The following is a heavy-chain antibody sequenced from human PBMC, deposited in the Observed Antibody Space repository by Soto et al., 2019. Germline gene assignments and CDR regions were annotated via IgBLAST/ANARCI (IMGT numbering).Heavy chain of an antibody. CDR2: IIPIFGTA. CDR1: GGTFSSYA. Sequence: GVSVKVSCKASGGTFSSYAISWVRQAPGQGLEWMGGIIPIFGTANYAQKFQGRVTITADESTSTAYMELSSLRSEDTAVYYCVRGDSSSSGDNWFDPWGQGTLVTVSS. J-gene: IGHJ5*02. CDR3: VRGDSSSSGDNWFDP. D-gene: IGHD6-6*01. V-gene: IGHV1-69*13.